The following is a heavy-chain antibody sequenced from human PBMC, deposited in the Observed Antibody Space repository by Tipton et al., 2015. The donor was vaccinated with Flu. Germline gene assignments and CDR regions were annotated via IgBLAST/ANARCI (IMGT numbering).Heavy chain of an antibody. D-gene: IGHD2-2*02. V-gene: IGHV3-23*01. Sequence: SLRLSCAVSGFTFRRYGMSWVRQAPGKGLEWVSGFSASARTTYFADSVKGRFTISRDNFKDTFYLEMNNLRSEDTAVYHCATFGSVATAIPPLWGQGTLVTVSS. CDR1: GFTFRRYG. CDR2: FSASARTT. J-gene: IGHJ4*02. CDR3: ATFGSVATAIPPL.